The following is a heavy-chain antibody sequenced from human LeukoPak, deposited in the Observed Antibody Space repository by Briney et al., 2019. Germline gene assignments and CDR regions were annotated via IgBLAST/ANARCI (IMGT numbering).Heavy chain of an antibody. CDR3: ARDLEMDGYNHFDY. Sequence: QAGGSLRLSCAASGFTFSSYMMNWVRQAPGKGLEWVSSINSGSTYTYYTESVKGRFTISRDNAKNSLYLQMNSLRAEDTAVYYCARDLEMDGYNHFDYWGQGTLVTVSS. J-gene: IGHJ4*02. V-gene: IGHV3-21*01. CDR2: INSGSTYT. CDR1: GFTFSSYM. D-gene: IGHD5-24*01.